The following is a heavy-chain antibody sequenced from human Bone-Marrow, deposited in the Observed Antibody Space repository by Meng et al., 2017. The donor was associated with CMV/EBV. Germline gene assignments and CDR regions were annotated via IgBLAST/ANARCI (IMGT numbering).Heavy chain of an antibody. CDR1: GFLVTSKY. CDR3: ATSLFDREFCSGYYGGYFAY. V-gene: IGHV3-53*01. CDR2: IYDDGST. J-gene: IGHJ4*02. Sequence: GESLKISCAGSGFLVTSKYMNWVRQSPGKGLEWVSVIYDDGSTNYADRVKGRFTISRDKSNNRVYLQLNSLGVEDPGVYYCATSLFDREFCSGYYGGYFAYWGQGTLVTVSS. D-gene: IGHD3-3*01.